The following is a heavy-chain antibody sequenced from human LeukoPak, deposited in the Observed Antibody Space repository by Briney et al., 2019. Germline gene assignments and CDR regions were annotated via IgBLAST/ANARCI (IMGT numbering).Heavy chain of an antibody. CDR1: GYTFTNYG. Sequence: ASVKVSCKASGYTFTNYGVSWVRQAPGQGLEWMGWINAYNGDTHYAQNLQGRLTMTTDTSTSMAFMELRSLRPDDTAVYFCARWGLVAPGTYYCYYMDVWGRGTTVTVSS. J-gene: IGHJ6*03. D-gene: IGHD2-2*01. CDR3: ARWGLVAPGTYYCYYMDV. CDR2: INAYNGDT. V-gene: IGHV1-18*01.